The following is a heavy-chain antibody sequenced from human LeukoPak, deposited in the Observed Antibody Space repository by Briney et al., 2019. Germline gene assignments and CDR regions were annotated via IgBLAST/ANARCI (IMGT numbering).Heavy chain of an antibody. Sequence: SETLSLTCAVYGGSFSGYYWSWIRQPPGKGLEWIGEINHSGSTNYNPSLKSRVTISVDTSKNQFSPNLSSVTAADTAVYYCARNGGRLVVPADMGGGLDYWGQGTLVTVSS. V-gene: IGHV4-34*01. J-gene: IGHJ4*02. CDR2: INHSGST. D-gene: IGHD2-2*01. CDR1: GGSFSGYY. CDR3: ARNGGRLVVPADMGGGLDY.